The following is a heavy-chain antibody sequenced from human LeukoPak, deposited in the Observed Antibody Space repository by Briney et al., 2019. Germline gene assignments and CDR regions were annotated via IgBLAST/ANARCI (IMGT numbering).Heavy chain of an antibody. Sequence: GGSLRLSCAASGFTFSSYWMSWVRQAPGKGLEWVANIKQDRSEKYYVDSVKGRFTISRDNAKNSLYLQMNSLRAEDTAVYYCARGHYYDAKLFDYWGQGTLVTVSS. CDR2: IKQDRSEK. CDR3: ARGHYYDAKLFDY. J-gene: IGHJ4*02. D-gene: IGHD3-22*01. V-gene: IGHV3-7*04. CDR1: GFTFSSYW.